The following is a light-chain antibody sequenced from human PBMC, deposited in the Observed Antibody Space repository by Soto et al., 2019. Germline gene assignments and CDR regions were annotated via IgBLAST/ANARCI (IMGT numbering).Light chain of an antibody. CDR3: CSYAGSSTLV. Sequence: QSVLTQPASVSGSPGQSITISCTGTSSDVGSYNLVSWYQQHPGKAPKLMIYKVSTRPSGVSNRYSGSKSGNTAFLTIAWLHAEDEADYYCCSYAGSSTLVFGGGTKLTVL. V-gene: IGLV2-23*02. CDR2: KVS. CDR1: SSDVGSYNL. J-gene: IGLJ2*01.